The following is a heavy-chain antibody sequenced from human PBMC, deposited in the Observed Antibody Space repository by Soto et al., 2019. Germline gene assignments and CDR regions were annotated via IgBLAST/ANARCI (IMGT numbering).Heavy chain of an antibody. CDR2: IYHSGST. CDR3: ARDHMVVVIRHNAFDI. D-gene: IGHD3-22*01. CDR1: GGSISSSNW. J-gene: IGHJ3*02. Sequence: SETLSLTCAVSGGSISSSNWWSWVRQPPGKGLEWIGEIYHSGSTNYNPSLKSRVTISVDKSKNQFSLKLSSVTAADTAVYYCARDHMVVVIRHNAFDIWGQGTTVTVSS. V-gene: IGHV4-4*02.